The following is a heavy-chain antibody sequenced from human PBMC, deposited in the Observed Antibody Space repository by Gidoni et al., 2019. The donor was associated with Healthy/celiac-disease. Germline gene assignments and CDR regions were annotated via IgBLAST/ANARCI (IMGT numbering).Heavy chain of an antibody. CDR3: AKLEVAAHEPLVLSDNWFDP. D-gene: IGHD2-15*01. CDR1: GFTFSSYG. CDR2: IRYDGSNK. Sequence: QVQLVESGGGVVQPGGSLRLSCAASGFTFSSYGMHWVRQAPGKGLEWVAFIRYDGSNKYYADSVKGRFTISRDNSKNTLYLQMNSLRAEDTAVYYFAKLEVAAHEPLVLSDNWFDPWGQGTLGTVSS. J-gene: IGHJ5*02. V-gene: IGHV3-30*02.